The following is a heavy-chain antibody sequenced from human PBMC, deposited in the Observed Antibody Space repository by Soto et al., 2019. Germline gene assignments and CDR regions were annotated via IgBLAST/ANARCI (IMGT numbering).Heavy chain of an antibody. V-gene: IGHV1-18*01. Sequence: QVHLVQSGAEVKKPGASVKVSCKGSGYIFTSYGSTWVRQAPGQGLEWMGWISAHNGNTDYAQKLQGRVTVTRDTSTSTSYMELRSLRSDDTAVYYCARGRYGDYWGQGALVTVFS. CDR2: ISAHNGNT. J-gene: IGHJ4*02. CDR1: GYIFTSYG. D-gene: IGHD1-1*01. CDR3: ARGRYGDY.